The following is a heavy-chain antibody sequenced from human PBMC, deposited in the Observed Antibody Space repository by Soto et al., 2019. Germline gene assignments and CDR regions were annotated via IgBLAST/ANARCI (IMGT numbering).Heavy chain of an antibody. D-gene: IGHD3-10*01. CDR1: GYSFTNYW. J-gene: IGHJ6*02. CDR2: IYPGDSDT. V-gene: IGHV5-51*01. CDR3: ARPRSGSYRLDYYGMDV. Sequence: GESLKISCKGSGYSFTNYWIAWVRQMPGKGLEWMGIIYPGDSDTRYSPSFQGQVTISAHKSISTAYLQWRSLRASDTAMYYGARPRSGSYRLDYYGMDVWGQGTTVTVSS.